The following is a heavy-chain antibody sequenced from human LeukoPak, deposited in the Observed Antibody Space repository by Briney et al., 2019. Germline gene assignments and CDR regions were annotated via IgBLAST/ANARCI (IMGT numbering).Heavy chain of an antibody. Sequence: SQTLSLTCAISGDSVSSNSAAWNWIRQSPSRGLEWLGRTYYRSKWYNDYAVSVKSRITINPDTSKNQFSLQLNSVTPEDTAVYYCAREEAVAGTRYYYYYMDVWGKGTTVTVSS. V-gene: IGHV6-1*01. CDR2: TYYRSKWYN. D-gene: IGHD6-19*01. CDR3: AREEAVAGTRYYYYYMDV. CDR1: GDSVSSNSAA. J-gene: IGHJ6*03.